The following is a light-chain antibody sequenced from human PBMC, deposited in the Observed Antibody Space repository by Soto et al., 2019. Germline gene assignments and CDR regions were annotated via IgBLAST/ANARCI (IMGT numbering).Light chain of an antibody. Sequence: QCALTQPASVSGSPGQSITISCTGTSSIVGGYNYVSWYQQHPGKAPKLIIYEVSNRPSGISNRFSGSKSGNTASLTISGLQAEDEADYYCSSYTSSSTRVFGGGTKLTAL. CDR2: EVS. V-gene: IGLV2-14*01. CDR3: SSYTSSSTRV. CDR1: SSIVGGYNY. J-gene: IGLJ2*01.